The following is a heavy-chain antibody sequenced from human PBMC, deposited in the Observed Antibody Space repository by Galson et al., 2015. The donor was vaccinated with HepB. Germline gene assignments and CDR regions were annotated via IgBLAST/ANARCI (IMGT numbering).Heavy chain of an antibody. CDR1: GYTFTSYG. J-gene: IGHJ4*02. D-gene: IGHD5-18*01. Sequence: SVKVSCKASGYTFTSYGISWVRQAPGQGLEWMGWISAYNGNTNYAQKVQGRVTMNTDTATSTAYMELRSLRSDDTAVYYCARDDYNGYSYGYGDYWGQGTLVTVSS. V-gene: IGHV1-18*01. CDR3: ARDDYNGYSYGYGDY. CDR2: ISAYNGNT.